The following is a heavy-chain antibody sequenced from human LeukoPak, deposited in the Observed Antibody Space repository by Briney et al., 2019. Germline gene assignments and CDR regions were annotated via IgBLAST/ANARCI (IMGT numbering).Heavy chain of an antibody. J-gene: IGHJ4*02. CDR2: INAGNGNT. V-gene: IGHV1-3*01. CDR3: ARTLYSYFPEFDY. Sequence: ASVKVSCKASGYTFTSYAIHWVRQAPGQRLEWMGWINAGNGNTKYSQKFQGRVTITRDTSASTAYMELSSVRSEDTAVYYCARTLYSYFPEFDYWGQGTLVTVSS. D-gene: IGHD5-18*01. CDR1: GYTFTSYA.